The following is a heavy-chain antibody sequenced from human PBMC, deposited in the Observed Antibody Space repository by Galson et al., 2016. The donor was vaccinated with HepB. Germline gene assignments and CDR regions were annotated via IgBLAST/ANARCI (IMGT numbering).Heavy chain of an antibody. D-gene: IGHD5-18*01. CDR2: IRPDGSQE. CDR3: ARGLDATLGGGWHYGMDV. J-gene: IGHJ6*02. CDR1: GFTFSNYW. V-gene: IGHV3-7*01. Sequence: SLRLSCAASGFTFSNYWMNWVRQAPGKGLEWVANIRPDGSQEHYVDSVTGRFTISRDNAKKSLFLQMHILRAEDTAVYYCARGLDATLGGGWHYGMDVWGQGTTVTVSS.